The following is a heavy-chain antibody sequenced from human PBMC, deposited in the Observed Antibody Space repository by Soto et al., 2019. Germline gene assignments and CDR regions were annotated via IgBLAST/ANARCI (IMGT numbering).Heavy chain of an antibody. CDR2: VYYSGST. D-gene: IGHD2-21*02. Sequence: QLQLQESGPGLVKPSETLSLTCTVSGGSISSSSYYWGWLPQPPGKGLEWIGSVYYSGSTYYNPSLKSRVSMFAGTSEHQSSLKLPCGTGADMAVYYCRGVTAPEDDYWGQGTLVTVSS. CDR3: RGVTAPEDDY. CDR1: GGSISSSSYY. J-gene: IGHJ4*02. V-gene: IGHV4-39*01.